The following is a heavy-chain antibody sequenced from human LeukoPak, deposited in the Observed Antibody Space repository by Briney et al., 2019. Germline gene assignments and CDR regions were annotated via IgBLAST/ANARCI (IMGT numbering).Heavy chain of an antibody. J-gene: IGHJ4*02. D-gene: IGHD2-2*01. CDR2: IYYSGST. Sequence: SETLSLTCTVSGGSISSYYWNWIRQTPGKGLEWIGYIYYSGSTKNNPSLESRVTISLDTSKNQFSLRLNSATAADTAVYYCARGDDAKSTYFDYWGQGTLVTVSS. CDR3: ARGDDAKSTYFDY. V-gene: IGHV4-59*01. CDR1: GGSISSYY.